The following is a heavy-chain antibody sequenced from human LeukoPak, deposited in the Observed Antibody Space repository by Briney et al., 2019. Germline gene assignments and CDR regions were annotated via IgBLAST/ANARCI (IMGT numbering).Heavy chain of an antibody. D-gene: IGHD5-12*01. Sequence: PGGSLRLSCEDSGFTFSSDAMSWVRQAPGKGLEWVSGISGSGGSTYYADSVKGRSTISRDNSKNTLYLQMNSLRAEDTAIYYCTKDRSSSYGNNWFAPWGQGTLVTVSS. CDR1: GFTFSSDA. CDR3: TKDRSSSYGNNWFAP. V-gene: IGHV3-23*01. CDR2: ISGSGGST. J-gene: IGHJ5*02.